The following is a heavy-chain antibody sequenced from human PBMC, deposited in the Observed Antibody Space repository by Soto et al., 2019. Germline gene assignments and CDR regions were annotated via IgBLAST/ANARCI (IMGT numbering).Heavy chain of an antibody. D-gene: IGHD3-3*02. CDR1: GFTFSSYW. CDR3: ARDWHFEGYYYYGMDV. CDR2: IKQDGSEK. Sequence: EVQLVESGGGLVQPGGSLRLSCAASGFTFSSYWMSWVRQAPGKGLEWVANIKQDGSEKYYVDSVKGRFTISRDNAKNSLYLQMNSLRAEDTAVYYCARDWHFEGYYYYGMDVWGQGTTVTVSS. V-gene: IGHV3-7*01. J-gene: IGHJ6*02.